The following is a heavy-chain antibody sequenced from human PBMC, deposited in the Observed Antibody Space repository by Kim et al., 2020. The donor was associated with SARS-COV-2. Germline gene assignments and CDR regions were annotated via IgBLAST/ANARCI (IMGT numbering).Heavy chain of an antibody. CDR1: GGSFSGYY. CDR3: ARGRLTMVRGVIITRHYGMDV. V-gene: IGHV4-34*01. CDR2: INHSGST. D-gene: IGHD3-10*01. J-gene: IGHJ6*02. Sequence: SETLSLTCAVYGGSFSGYYWSWIRQPPGKGLEWIGEINHSGSTNYNPSLKSRVTISVDTSKNQFSLKLSSVTAADTAVYYCARGRLTMVRGVIITRHYGMDVWGQGTTVTVSS.